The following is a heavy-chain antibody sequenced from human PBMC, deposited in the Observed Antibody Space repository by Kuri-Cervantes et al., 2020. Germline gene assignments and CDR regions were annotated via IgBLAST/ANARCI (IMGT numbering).Heavy chain of an antibody. J-gene: IGHJ6*02. V-gene: IGHV1-69*13. Sequence: SVKVSCKASGGTFSSYAISWVRQAPGQGLEWMGGIIPIFGTANYAQKFQGRVTITADESTSTAYMELSRLRSDDTAVYYCASAYYGSGSPIYGMDVWGQGTTVTVSS. CDR1: GGTFSSYA. D-gene: IGHD3-10*01. CDR3: ASAYYGSGSPIYGMDV. CDR2: IIPIFGTA.